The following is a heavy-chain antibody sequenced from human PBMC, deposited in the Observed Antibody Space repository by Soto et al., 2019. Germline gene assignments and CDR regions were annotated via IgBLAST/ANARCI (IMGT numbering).Heavy chain of an antibody. D-gene: IGHD3-10*01. CDR2: ISHDGSNK. J-gene: IGHJ5*02. Sequence: QVQLVESGGGVVQPGRSLRLSCAASGFTFSSYGMHWVRQAPGKGLEWVAVISHDGSNKYYADSVKGRFTISRDNSKNTLYLQMNSLRAEDTAVYYCAKGVTMVRGVILDWFDPWGQGTLVTVSS. CDR3: AKGVTMVRGVILDWFDP. V-gene: IGHV3-30*18. CDR1: GFTFSSYG.